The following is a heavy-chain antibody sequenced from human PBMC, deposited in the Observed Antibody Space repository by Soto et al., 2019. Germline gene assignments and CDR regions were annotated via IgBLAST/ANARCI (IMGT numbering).Heavy chain of an antibody. J-gene: IGHJ4*02. CDR3: ARAPHDSYDSSVYSFDS. D-gene: IGHD3-22*01. CDR1: GFTFSSYW. V-gene: IGHV3-7*01. Sequence: GGSLRLSCAASGFTFSSYWMSGVRQAPGKGLEWVANIKQDGSEKYYVDSVKGRFTISRDTAKNSLYLQMNSLSAEDTVLYYCARAPHDSYDSSVYSFDSWGQGTLVTVSS. CDR2: IKQDGSEK.